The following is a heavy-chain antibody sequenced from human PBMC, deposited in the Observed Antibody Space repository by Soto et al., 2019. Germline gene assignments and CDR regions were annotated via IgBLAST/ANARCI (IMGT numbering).Heavy chain of an antibody. J-gene: IGHJ4*02. CDR3: ATDLIVAASLFDY. CDR1: GYTLTELS. Sequence: GASVKVSCKVSGYTLTELSMHWVRQAPGKGLEWMGGFDPEYGETIYAQKFQGRVTMTEDTSTDTAYMELSSLRSEDTAVYYCATDLIVAASLFDYWGQGTLVTVSS. CDR2: FDPEYGET. V-gene: IGHV1-24*01. D-gene: IGHD1-26*01.